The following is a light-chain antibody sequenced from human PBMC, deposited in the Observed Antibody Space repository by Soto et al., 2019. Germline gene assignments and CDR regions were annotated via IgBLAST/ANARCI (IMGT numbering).Light chain of an antibody. J-gene: IGLJ3*02. CDR3: CSYVDTDTWV. Sequence: QSALTQPRSVSGSPGQSVTISCTGTNSDVGGYNYVSWYQQYPGKAPKLMISGVSERPSGVPDRFSGSKSGNTASLTISGLQAEDEADYYCCSYVDTDTWVFGGGTLLTVL. CDR2: GVS. CDR1: NSDVGGYNY. V-gene: IGLV2-11*01.